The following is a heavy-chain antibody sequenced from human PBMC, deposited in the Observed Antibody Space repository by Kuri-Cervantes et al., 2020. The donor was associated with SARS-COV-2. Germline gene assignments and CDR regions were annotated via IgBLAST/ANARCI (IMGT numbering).Heavy chain of an antibody. CDR1: GYTFTGYY. J-gene: IGHJ6*02. CDR2: INPNSGGT. D-gene: IGHD3-3*01. CDR3: AREGGGTIQYYYYGMDV. Sequence: ASVKVSCKASGYTFTGYYMHWVRQAPGQGLEWMGWINPNSGGTNYAQKFQDWVTMTRDTSISTAYMELSRLRSDDTAVYYCAREGGGTIQYYYYGMDVWGQGTTVTVSS. V-gene: IGHV1-2*04.